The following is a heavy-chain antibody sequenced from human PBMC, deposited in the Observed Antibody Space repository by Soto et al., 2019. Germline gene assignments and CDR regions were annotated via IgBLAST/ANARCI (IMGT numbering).Heavy chain of an antibody. Sequence: QVHLVESGGGLVKPGGSLRLSCAASGFTFSDSYMTWIRQAPGKGLEWVSYISGGGETIYYADSVKGRFTVSRDNAKNSVYLQMNSMRAEDTAVYYCASDPYSYAAELWGQGTLVTVSS. D-gene: IGHD3-10*01. J-gene: IGHJ4*02. CDR2: ISGGGETI. CDR1: GFTFSDSY. CDR3: ASDPYSYAAEL. V-gene: IGHV3-11*01.